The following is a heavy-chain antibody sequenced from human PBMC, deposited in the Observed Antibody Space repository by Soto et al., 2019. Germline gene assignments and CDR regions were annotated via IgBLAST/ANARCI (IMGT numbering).Heavy chain of an antibody. J-gene: IGHJ4*02. Sequence: GGALRLSYAASGFTVSNSWMTWVRQAPGKGLEWVGRIKSKTDGGTTDYAAPVKGRFTISRDDSKNTLYLQMNSLKTEDTAVYYCTTGLYGFIGELSNVSFDYWGQGTLVTVSS. CDR1: GFTVSNSW. CDR2: IKSKTDGGTT. D-gene: IGHD3-16*02. CDR3: TTGLYGFIGELSNVSFDY. V-gene: IGHV3-15*01.